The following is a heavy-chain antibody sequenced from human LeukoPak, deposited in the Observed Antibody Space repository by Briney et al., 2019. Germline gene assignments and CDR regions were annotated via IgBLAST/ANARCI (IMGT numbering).Heavy chain of an antibody. CDR2: INYSGST. J-gene: IGHJ4*02. V-gene: IGHV4-34*01. CDR1: GGSFSGYY. D-gene: IGHD3-10*01. CDR3: ARGGEGYHFGSASQDY. Sequence: ETLSLTCTVSGGSFSGYYWSRIRQPPGKGLEWIGEINYSGSTNYNPSLKSRVTISVDTSRNQFSLKLTSVTAVDTAIYYCARGGEGYHFGSASQDYWGQGTLVTVSS.